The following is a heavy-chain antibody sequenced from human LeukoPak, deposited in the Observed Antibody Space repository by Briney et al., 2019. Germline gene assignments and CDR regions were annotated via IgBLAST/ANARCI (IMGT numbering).Heavy chain of an antibody. V-gene: IGHV4-31*03. CDR1: GGSISSGGYY. D-gene: IGHD6-6*01. Sequence: KPSETLSLTCTVSGGSISSGGYYWSWIRQHPGKGLEWIGYIYYSGSTYYNPSLKSRVTISVDTSKNQFSLKLSSVTAADTAVYYCARVTSWQLGAVDYWGQGTLVTVSS. J-gene: IGHJ4*02. CDR3: ARVTSWQLGAVDY. CDR2: IYYSGST.